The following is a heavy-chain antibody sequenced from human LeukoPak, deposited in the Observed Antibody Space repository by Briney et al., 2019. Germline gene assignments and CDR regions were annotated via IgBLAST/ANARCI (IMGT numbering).Heavy chain of an antibody. J-gene: IGHJ5*02. Sequence: TLSLTCTVSGGSISSGSYYWSWLRQPAGKGLEWIGRIYTSGSTNYNSSLKSRVTISVDTSKNQFSLELSSVTAADTAVYYCARYCSGGSCYFDLWGQGTLVTVSS. V-gene: IGHV4-61*02. CDR2: IYTSGST. CDR3: ARYCSGGSCYFDL. D-gene: IGHD2-15*01. CDR1: GGSISSGSYY.